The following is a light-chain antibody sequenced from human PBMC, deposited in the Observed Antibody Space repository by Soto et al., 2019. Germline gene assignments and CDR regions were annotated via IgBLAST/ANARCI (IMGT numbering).Light chain of an antibody. CDR1: KLGDKY. CDR3: QAWDSSAVM. CDR2: QDS. Sequence: SSELTQPSSVSVSPGQTATITCSGDKLGDKYACWYQQKPGQSPVLVIYQDSQRPSGIPERFSGSNSGDTATLAISETQAMDEADYYCQAWDSSAVMFGGGTKLTVL. V-gene: IGLV3-1*01. J-gene: IGLJ3*02.